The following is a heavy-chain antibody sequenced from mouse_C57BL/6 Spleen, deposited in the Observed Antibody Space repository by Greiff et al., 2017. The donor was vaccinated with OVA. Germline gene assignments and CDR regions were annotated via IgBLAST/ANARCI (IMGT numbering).Heavy chain of an antibody. D-gene: IGHD3-3*01. CDR2: IDPSDSYT. CDR3: ARAGPWCFDV. CDR1: GYTFTSYW. Sequence: VQLQQPGAELVMPGASVKLSCKASGYTFTSYWMHWVKQRPGQGLEWIGEIDPSDSYTNYNQKFKGKSTLTVDKSSSTAYMQLSSLTSEDSAVYYCARAGPWCFDVWGTGTTVTVSS. V-gene: IGHV1-69*01. J-gene: IGHJ1*03.